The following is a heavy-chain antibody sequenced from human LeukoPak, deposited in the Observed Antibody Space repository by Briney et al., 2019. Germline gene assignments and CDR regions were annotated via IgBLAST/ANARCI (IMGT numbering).Heavy chain of an antibody. D-gene: IGHD1-26*01. J-gene: IGHJ6*02. CDR2: IDHSGSA. V-gene: IGHV4-34*01. Sequence: SETLSLTCAVYGGSFSGYYWSWIRQPPGKGLEWIGEIDHSGSANYTPSLKSRVTMSIDTSKNHFYLKLISVTAADTAVYYCREERRRTSGSYGMYDYYGMDVWGQGTTVTVSS. CDR3: REERRRTSGSYGMYDYYGMDV. CDR1: GGSFSGYY.